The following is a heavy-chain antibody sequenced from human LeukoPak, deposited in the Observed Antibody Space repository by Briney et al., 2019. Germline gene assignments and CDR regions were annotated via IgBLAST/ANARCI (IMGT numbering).Heavy chain of an antibody. Sequence: SETLSLTCSVSGGSIRNYYLSWIRQSPGKGLEWIGNVDKRGSTNYNPSFKSRVIVSSDTSRNEFSLKLNSVTAADTAIYYCARGGSRCYRCHDWFDPWGQGTRVTVSS. D-gene: IGHD2-2*02. CDR2: VDKRGST. J-gene: IGHJ5*02. CDR3: ARGGSRCYRCHDWFDP. V-gene: IGHV4-59*08. CDR1: GGSIRNYY.